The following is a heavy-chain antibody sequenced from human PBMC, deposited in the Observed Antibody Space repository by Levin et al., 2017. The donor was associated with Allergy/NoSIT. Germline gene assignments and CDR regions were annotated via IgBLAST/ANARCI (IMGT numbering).Heavy chain of an antibody. CDR2: IKQDGSEK. CDR3: ARDSGGWYGEYFQH. D-gene: IGHD6-19*01. V-gene: IGHV3-7*01. Sequence: GESLKISCAASGFTFSSYWMSWVRQAPGKGLEWVANIKQDGSEKYYVDSVKGRFTISRDNAKNSLYLQMNSLRAEDTAVYYCARDSGGWYGEYFQHWGQGTLVTVSS. CDR1: GFTFSSYW. J-gene: IGHJ1*01.